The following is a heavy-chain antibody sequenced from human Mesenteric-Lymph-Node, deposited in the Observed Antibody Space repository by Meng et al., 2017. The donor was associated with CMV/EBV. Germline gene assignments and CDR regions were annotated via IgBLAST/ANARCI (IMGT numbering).Heavy chain of an antibody. CDR3: ARGWRRREKYCSSTSCYGYSGYDFDY. D-gene: IGHD2-2*01. Sequence: GGSLRLSCAASGFTFSDFAMHWVRQAPGKGLEWVSIAYSGGATYYADSVKGRFTISRDNSKNTLYLQMNSLRAEDTAVYYCARGWRRREKYCSSTSCYGYSGYDFDYWGQGTLVTVSS. V-gene: IGHV3-53*05. CDR2: AYSGGAT. CDR1: GFTFSDFA. J-gene: IGHJ4*02.